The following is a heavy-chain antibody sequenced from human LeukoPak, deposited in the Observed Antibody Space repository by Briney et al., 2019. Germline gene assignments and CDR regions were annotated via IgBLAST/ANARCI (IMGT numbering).Heavy chain of an antibody. J-gene: IGHJ4*02. V-gene: IGHV4-34*01. CDR2: INHSGST. D-gene: IGHD4-4*01. CDR3: ATRGIFSTVTTSYFDY. Sequence: SETLSLTCAVYGGSFSGYYWGWIRQPPGKGLEWIGEINHSGSTNYNPSLKSRVTISVDTSKNQFSLKLSSVTAADTAVYYCATRGIFSTVTTSYFDYWGQGTLVTVSS. CDR1: GGSFSGYY.